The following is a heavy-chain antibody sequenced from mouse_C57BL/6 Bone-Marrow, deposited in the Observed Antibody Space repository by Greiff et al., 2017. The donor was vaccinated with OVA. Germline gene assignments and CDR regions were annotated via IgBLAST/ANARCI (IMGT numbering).Heavy chain of an antibody. CDR3: ARHATTDFDY. D-gene: IGHD2-12*01. CDR1: GFTFSSYG. Sequence: EVKLVESGGDLVKPGGSLKLSCAASGFTFSSYGMSWVRQTPDKRLEWVATISSGGSYTYYPDSVKGRFTISRDNAKNTLYLQMSSLKSEDTAMYYCARHATTDFDYWGQGTTLTVSS. CDR2: ISSGGSYT. J-gene: IGHJ2*01. V-gene: IGHV5-6*01.